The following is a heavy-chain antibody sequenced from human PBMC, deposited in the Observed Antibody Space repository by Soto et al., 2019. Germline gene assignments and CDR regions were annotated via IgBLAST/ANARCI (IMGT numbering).Heavy chain of an antibody. CDR2: IIPILGTA. D-gene: IGHD3-10*01. V-gene: IGHV1-69*01. J-gene: IGHJ6*02. Sequence: QVQLVQSGAEVKKPGSSVKVSCKASGGTFSSYAISWVRQAPGQGLEWMGGIIPILGTANYAQKFQGRVTITADESTSTAYMELSSLRSEDTAVYYCARSNYYGSGSYYNVMDVWGQGTTVTVSS. CDR3: ARSNYYGSGSYYNVMDV. CDR1: GGTFSSYA.